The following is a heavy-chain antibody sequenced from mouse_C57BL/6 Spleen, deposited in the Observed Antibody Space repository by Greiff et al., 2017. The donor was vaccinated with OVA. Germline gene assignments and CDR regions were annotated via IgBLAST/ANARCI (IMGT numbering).Heavy chain of an antibody. Sequence: EVQLVESGPGLVKPSQSLSLTCSVTGYSITSGYYWNWIRQFPGNKLAWMGYISYDGSNNYNPSLKNRISITRDTSKNQFFLKLNSVTTEDTATYYCARGLLYAMDYWGQGTSVTVSS. CDR1: GYSITSGYY. CDR2: ISYDGSN. D-gene: IGHD3-1*01. J-gene: IGHJ4*01. CDR3: ARGLLYAMDY. V-gene: IGHV3-6*01.